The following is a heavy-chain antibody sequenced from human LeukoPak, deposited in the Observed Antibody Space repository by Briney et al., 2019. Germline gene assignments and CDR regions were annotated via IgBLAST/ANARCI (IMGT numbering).Heavy chain of an antibody. CDR2: INYNGAIT. D-gene: IGHD3-3*02. Sequence: GGSLRLSCATSGFTFVDYGLSWVRRAPGKGLEWLCAINYNGAITDYADSVKGRFTISRDNAKNSLYLRMDSLRAEDSALYYCARDRLGPSFSVSHFDLWGQGTLVTVSS. CDR1: GFTFVDYG. V-gene: IGHV3-20*04. J-gene: IGHJ4*02. CDR3: ARDRLGPSFSVSHFDL.